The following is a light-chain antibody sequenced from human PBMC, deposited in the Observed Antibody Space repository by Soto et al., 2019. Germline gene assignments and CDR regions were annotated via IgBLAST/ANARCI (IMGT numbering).Light chain of an antibody. J-gene: IGKJ4*01. CDR1: QSISSW. Sequence: DIQMTQSPSTLSASVGDRVTITCRASQSISSWLAWYQQKPGKAPKLLIYDASSLESGVPSRFSGSGSGTEFTLTISSLQPDNFATYYCQQYNSYSLTFGGGTKVEIK. CDR2: DAS. CDR3: QQYNSYSLT. V-gene: IGKV1-5*01.